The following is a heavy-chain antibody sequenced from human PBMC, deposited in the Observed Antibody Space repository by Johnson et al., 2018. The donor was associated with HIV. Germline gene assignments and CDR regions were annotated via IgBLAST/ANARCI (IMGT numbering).Heavy chain of an antibody. J-gene: IGHJ3*02. CDR3: AKDYSNYPQDAFDI. CDR2: ISGSGGST. D-gene: IGHD4-11*01. Sequence: VKLVESGGGVIRPGGSLRLSCAASGFTFDDYGMSWVRQAPGKGLEWVSAISGSGGSTYYADSVKGRFTISRDNSKNTLYLQMNSLRAEDTAVYYCAKDYSNYPQDAFDIWGQGTMVTVSS. CDR1: GFTFDDYG. V-gene: IGHV3-23*04.